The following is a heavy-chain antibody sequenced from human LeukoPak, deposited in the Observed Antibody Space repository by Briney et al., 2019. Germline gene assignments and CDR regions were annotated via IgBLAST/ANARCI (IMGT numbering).Heavy chain of an antibody. CDR1: GGSISTYY. Sequence: SETLSLTRTVSGGSISTYYWSWIRQPPGKGLEWIGYIYYTGSTSYNPSLKSRVTMSLDASKNQFSLELNSVTPADTAVYYCARGGNYWPQWWFDPWGRGTLVSVSS. CDR2: IYYTGST. V-gene: IGHV4-59*01. CDR3: ARGGNYWPQWWFDP. J-gene: IGHJ5*02. D-gene: IGHD1-26*01.